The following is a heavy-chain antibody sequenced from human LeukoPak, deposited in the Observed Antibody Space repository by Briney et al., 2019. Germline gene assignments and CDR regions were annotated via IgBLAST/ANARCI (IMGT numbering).Heavy chain of an antibody. CDR1: GGPFSGYY. CDR2: INHSGST. Sequence: SETLSLTCAVYGGPFSGYYWSWIRQPPGKGLEWIGEINHSGSTNYNPSLKSRVTISVDTSKNQFSLKLSSVTAADTAVYYCARGFWDRYCSSASCSFDPWGQGTLVTVSS. J-gene: IGHJ5*02. V-gene: IGHV4-34*01. D-gene: IGHD2-2*01. CDR3: ARGFWDRYCSSASCSFDP.